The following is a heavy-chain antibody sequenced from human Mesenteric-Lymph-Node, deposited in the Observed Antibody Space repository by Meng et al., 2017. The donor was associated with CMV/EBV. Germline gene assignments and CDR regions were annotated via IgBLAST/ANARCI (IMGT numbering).Heavy chain of an antibody. CDR2: IYYSGST. D-gene: IGHD6-6*01. CDR3: ARDSRSSSDYYGMDV. V-gene: IGHV4-39*07. CDR1: GGSISSSSYY. Sequence: SETLSLTCTVSGGSISSSSYYWGWIRQPPGKGLEWIGSIYYSGSTYYNPSLKSRVTISEDTSKNQFSLKLSSVTAADTAVYYCARDSRSSSDYYGMDVWGQGTTVTVSS. J-gene: IGHJ6*02.